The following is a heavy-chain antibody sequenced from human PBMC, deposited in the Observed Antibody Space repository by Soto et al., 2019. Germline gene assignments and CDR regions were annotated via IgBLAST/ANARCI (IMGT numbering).Heavy chain of an antibody. CDR1: GYSFTSYW. CDR2: IYPGDSDT. J-gene: IGHJ6*02. Sequence: PGESLKISWKGSGYSFTSYWIGWVRQMPGKGLEWMGIIYPGDSDTRYSPSFQGQVTISADKSISTAYLQWSSLKASDTAMYYCARWCSSTFYHRIHDSGPATTVTVPS. CDR3: ARWCSSTFYHRIHD. V-gene: IGHV5-51*01. D-gene: IGHD2-2*01.